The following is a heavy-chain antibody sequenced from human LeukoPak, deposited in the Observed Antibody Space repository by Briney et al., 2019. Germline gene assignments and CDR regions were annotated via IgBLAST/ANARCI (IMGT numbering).Heavy chain of an antibody. J-gene: IGHJ4*02. V-gene: IGHV1-18*01. Sequence: ASVKVSCKASGYTFTSYGISWVRRAPGQGLEWMGWISVYNGDTNYAQNLQGRVTMTTDTSTTTAYMELRSLRSDDTAVYYCARDLSKWSWGNWGQGTLVTVSS. CDR3: ARDLSKWSWGN. D-gene: IGHD2-8*01. CDR1: GYTFTSYG. CDR2: ISVYNGDT.